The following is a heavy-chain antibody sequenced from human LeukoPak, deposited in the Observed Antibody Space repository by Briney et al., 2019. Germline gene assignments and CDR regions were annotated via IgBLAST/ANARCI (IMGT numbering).Heavy chain of an antibody. CDR2: INPDSGGT. J-gene: IGHJ5*02. D-gene: IGHD5-12*01. CDR3: TREARAGNWFDP. V-gene: IGHV1-2*02. CDR1: GYSFSDYY. Sequence: ASVKVSCKASGYSFSDYYIHWLRQAPGQGLEWMGWINPDSGGTNYAQKFQGRVTMTRDTSITTVYVELSRLRSDDTAVFYCTREARAGNWFDPWGQGTPVTVS.